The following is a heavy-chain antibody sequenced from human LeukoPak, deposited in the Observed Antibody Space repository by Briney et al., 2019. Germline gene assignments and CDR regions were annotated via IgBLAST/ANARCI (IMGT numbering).Heavy chain of an antibody. J-gene: IGHJ4*02. CDR3: VKDRVPGTTGFYFDS. CDR2: ISYDGSNK. CDR1: GFTFSSYG. Sequence: GGSLRLSCAASGFTFSSYGMHWVRQAPGKGLGGVAVISYDGSNKYYADSVKGRFTISRDNSKDTVYLQMNSLRAEGTAIYYCVKDRVPGTTGFYFDSWGQGALVTVSS. D-gene: IGHD1-1*01. V-gene: IGHV3-30*18.